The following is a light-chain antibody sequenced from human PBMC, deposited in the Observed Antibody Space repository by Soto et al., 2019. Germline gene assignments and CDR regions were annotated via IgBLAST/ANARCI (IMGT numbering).Light chain of an antibody. J-gene: IGLJ1*01. V-gene: IGLV2-8*01. CDR3: TSHAGTINFPYI. CDR1: SSDVGAYNY. CDR2: EVN. Sequence: QSALTQPPSASGSPGQSVTISCTGTSSDVGAYNYVSWYQHHPGKAPKLLVYEVNKRPPGVPDRFSGSKSGNTASLTVSGLQAEDEADYYCTSHAGTINFPYIFGTGTKLTVL.